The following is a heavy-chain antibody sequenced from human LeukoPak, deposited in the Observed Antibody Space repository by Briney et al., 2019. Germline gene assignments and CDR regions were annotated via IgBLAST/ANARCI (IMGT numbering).Heavy chain of an antibody. Sequence: SETLSLTCAVYGGSFSGYYWSWIRQPPGKALEWIGSIYHSGSTYYNPSLKSRVTISVDTSKNQFSLKLSSVTAADTAVYYCARVRGLIVVVPAAGGDWFDPWGQGTLVTVPS. CDR3: ARVRGLIVVVPAAGGDWFDP. V-gene: IGHV4-34*01. D-gene: IGHD2-2*01. CDR1: GGSFSGYY. J-gene: IGHJ5*02. CDR2: IYHSGST.